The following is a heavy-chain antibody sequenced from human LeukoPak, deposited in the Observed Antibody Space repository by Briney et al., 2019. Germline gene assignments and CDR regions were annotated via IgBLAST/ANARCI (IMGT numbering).Heavy chain of an antibody. V-gene: IGHV1-2*02. CDR2: INPNSGGT. CDR1: GYTFTGYY. D-gene: IGHD2-2*01. J-gene: IGHJ4*02. Sequence: GASVKVSCKASGYTFTGYYMHWVRQAPGQGLEWMGWINPNSGGTKYAQKFQGRVTMTRDTSISTAYMELSRLRSDDTAVYYCARDGYQPRPYDYWGQGTLVTVSS. CDR3: ARDGYQPRPYDY.